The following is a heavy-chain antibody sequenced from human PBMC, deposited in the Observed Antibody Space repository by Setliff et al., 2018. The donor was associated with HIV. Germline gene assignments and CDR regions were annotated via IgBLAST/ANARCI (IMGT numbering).Heavy chain of an antibody. CDR3: AASRGIWFGDLPLNY. CDR1: RGFISSGGYY. D-gene: IGHD3-10*01. Sequence: SETLSLTCSVSRGFISSGGYYWSWIRQHPGKGLEWIGYIYYSGSTYYNPSLESRVSISIDTSKNQFFLKLTSVTAADTAVYYCAASRGIWFGDLPLNYWGQGTLVTVSS. V-gene: IGHV4-31*03. CDR2: IYYSGST. J-gene: IGHJ4*02.